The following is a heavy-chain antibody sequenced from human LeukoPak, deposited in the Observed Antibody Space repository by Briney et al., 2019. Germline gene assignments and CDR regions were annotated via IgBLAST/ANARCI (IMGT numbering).Heavy chain of an antibody. J-gene: IGHJ4*02. CDR1: GASVGSAGYY. CDR2: IYYISNT. Sequence: TSETLSLTCTVSGASVGSAGYYWSWIRQPPGGGLEWIGYIYYISNTNYNPSLRSRVTMSVGPSKNQFSLKLNSVTAADTAVYYCARTQSQSGSYRYYFGYWGQGTLVTVPS. D-gene: IGHD1-26*01. V-gene: IGHV4-61*08. CDR3: ARTQSQSGSYRYYFGY.